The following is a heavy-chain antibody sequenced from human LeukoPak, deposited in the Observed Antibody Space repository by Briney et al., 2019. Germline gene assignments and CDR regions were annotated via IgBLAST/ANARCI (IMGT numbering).Heavy chain of an antibody. CDR3: ARDNVYYYDSSGYAFDI. CDR2: IYSGGST. J-gene: IGHJ3*02. CDR1: GFTVSSNY. D-gene: IGHD3-22*01. Sequence: GGSLRLSCAASGFTVSSNYMSWVRQAPGKGLERVSVIYSGGSTYYADSVKGRFTISRDNSKNTLYLQMNSLRAEDTAVYYCARDNVYYYDSSGYAFDIWGQGTMVTVSS. V-gene: IGHV3-53*01.